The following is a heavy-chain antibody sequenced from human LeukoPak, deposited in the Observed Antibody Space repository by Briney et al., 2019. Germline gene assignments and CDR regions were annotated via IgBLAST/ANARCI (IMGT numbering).Heavy chain of an antibody. CDR2: ITWNSGNI. J-gene: IGHJ4*02. V-gene: IGHV3-9*01. CDR1: GFSFGDYA. Sequence: PGRSLRLSCAASGFSFGDYAMHWVRQAPGKGLEWVSGITWNSGNIGYADSVKGRFTISRDNAKNSLYLQMNSLRAEDTAVYYCARSIAAAGLAFDYWGQGTLVTVSS. CDR3: ARSIAAAGLAFDY. D-gene: IGHD6-13*01.